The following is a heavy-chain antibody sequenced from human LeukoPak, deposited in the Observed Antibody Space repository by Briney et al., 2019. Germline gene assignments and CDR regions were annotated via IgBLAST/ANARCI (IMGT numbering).Heavy chain of an antibody. CDR2: IYTSGST. D-gene: IGHD3-16*01. CDR1: GGSISSYY. Sequence: SETLSLTCTVSGGSISSYYWCWIRKPQPPGLEWIGIIYTSGSTNYTPSLKSRVTMSVDTSKTQFSLKLSSVTAADTAVYYCAGPISGSYDRNYYMDVWGKGTTVNISS. CDR3: AGPISGSYDRNYYMDV. J-gene: IGHJ6*03. V-gene: IGHV4-4*07.